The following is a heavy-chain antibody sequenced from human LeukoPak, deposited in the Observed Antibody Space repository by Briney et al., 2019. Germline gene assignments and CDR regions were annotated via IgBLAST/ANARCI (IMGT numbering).Heavy chain of an antibody. J-gene: IGHJ5*02. Sequence: SETLSLTCAVSGYSISSGYYWGWIRQPPGKGLEWIGSIYHSGSTYYNPSLKSRVTISVDTSKNQFSLKLSSVTAADTAVYYCARGIKTVTIFGVVIIPHSWFDPWGQGTLVTVSS. CDR3: ARGIKTVTIFGVVIIPHSWFDP. CDR2: IYHSGST. CDR1: GYSISSGYY. V-gene: IGHV4-38-2*01. D-gene: IGHD3-3*01.